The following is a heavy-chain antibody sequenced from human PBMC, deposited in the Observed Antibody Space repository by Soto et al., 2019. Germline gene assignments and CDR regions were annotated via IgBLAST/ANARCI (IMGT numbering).Heavy chain of an antibody. Sequence: PSETLSLTCTVSGGSLSSYYWTWIRQSPGKGLEWIGYVYFSGSTNYNPSLKSRVTISIDTSNNQFSLRLASVTETDTSFYYCGSVRPSGYVLSWGPGTLVTVSS. V-gene: IGHV4-59*08. CDR2: VYFSGST. CDR3: GSVRPSGYVLS. D-gene: IGHD6-25*01. J-gene: IGHJ5*02. CDR1: GGSLSSYY.